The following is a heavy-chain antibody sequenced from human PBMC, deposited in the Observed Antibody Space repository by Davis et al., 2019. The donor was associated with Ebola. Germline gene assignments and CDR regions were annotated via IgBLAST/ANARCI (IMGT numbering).Heavy chain of an antibody. CDR3: ASLGTHCSGGSCYDYYYYAMDV. CDR2: IIPIFGTA. CDR1: GGTFSSYA. J-gene: IGHJ6*02. Sequence: SVKVSCKASGGTFSSYAISWVRQAPEQGLEWMGGIIPIFGTANYAQKFQGRVTITADESTSTAYMELSSLISEDTAVYYCASLGTHCSGGSCYDYYYYAMDVWGQGTTVTVSS. D-gene: IGHD2-15*01. V-gene: IGHV1-69*13.